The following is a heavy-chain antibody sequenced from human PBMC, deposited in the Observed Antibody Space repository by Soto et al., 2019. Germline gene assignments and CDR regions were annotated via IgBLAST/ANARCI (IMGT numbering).Heavy chain of an antibody. CDR1: GGTFSTYT. D-gene: IGHD6-19*01. V-gene: IGHV1-69*02. CDR3: ARGSSGRRVDT. CDR2: IIPFLDIA. J-gene: IGHJ5*02. Sequence: QVQLVQSGAEVKKPGSSVKVSCKASGGTFSTYTISWVRQAPGQGLEWMGRIIPFLDIANYTQKFQGRITMTADKVTTTAYVERTSLRSEDTAVDYCARGSSGRRVDTGGQGTLVSVSS.